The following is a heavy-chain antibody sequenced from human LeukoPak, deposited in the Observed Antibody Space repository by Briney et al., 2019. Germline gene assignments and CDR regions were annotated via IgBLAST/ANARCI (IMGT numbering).Heavy chain of an antibody. CDR1: GFTVSSNY. D-gene: IGHD3-22*01. CDR2: ISGSGGST. CDR3: AKEGVGGFYYDSSGYYYFDY. J-gene: IGHJ4*02. V-gene: IGHV3-23*01. Sequence: GGSLRLSCAASGFTVSSNYMSWVRQAPGKGLEWVSAISGSGGSTYYADSVKGRFTISRDNSKNTLYLQMNSLRAEDTAVYYCAKEGVGGFYYDSSGYYYFDYWGQGTLVTVSS.